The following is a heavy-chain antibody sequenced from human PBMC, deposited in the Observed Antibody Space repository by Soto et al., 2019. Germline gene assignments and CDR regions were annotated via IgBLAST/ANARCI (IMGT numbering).Heavy chain of an antibody. Sequence: PGGSLRLSCAASGLTVSSNYMSWVRHAPGKGLEWVSVIYSGGNTYYADSVKGRFTISRDNSKNTLFLQMNSLRAEDTAVYYCARGLYDYVWGSYAQFDYWGQGTLVTVSS. J-gene: IGHJ4*02. CDR1: GLTVSSNY. CDR2: IYSGGNT. CDR3: ARGLYDYVWGSYAQFDY. V-gene: IGHV3-53*01. D-gene: IGHD3-16*01.